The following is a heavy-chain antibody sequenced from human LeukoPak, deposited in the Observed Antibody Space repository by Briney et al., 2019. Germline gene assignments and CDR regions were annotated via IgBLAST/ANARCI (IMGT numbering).Heavy chain of an antibody. CDR2: ISGSGGST. D-gene: IGHD3-22*01. Sequence: GGSLRLSCAASGFTFSSYAMSWVRQAPGKGLEWVSAISGSGGSTYYADSVKGRFTISRDNSKNTLYLQMNSLRAEDTAVYYCAKIQEPSYYDSSGCRRNPPRGPFDYWGQGTLVTVSS. V-gene: IGHV3-23*01. CDR3: AKIQEPSYYDSSGCRRNPPRGPFDY. CDR1: GFTFSSYA. J-gene: IGHJ4*02.